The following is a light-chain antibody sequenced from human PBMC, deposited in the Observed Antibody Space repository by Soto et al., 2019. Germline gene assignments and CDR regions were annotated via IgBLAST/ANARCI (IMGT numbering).Light chain of an antibody. J-gene: IGLJ2*01. V-gene: IGLV1-51*01. CDR1: SSNIGNNY. CDR2: DNN. CDR3: GTWDSSLSGYVL. Sequence: QSVLTQPPSVSAAPGQKVTISCSGSSSNIGNNYVSWYQQLPETAPKLLIYDNNKRPSGIPDRFSGSKSGTSATLGITGLQTGDEADYYCGTWDSSLSGYVLFGGGTKLTDL.